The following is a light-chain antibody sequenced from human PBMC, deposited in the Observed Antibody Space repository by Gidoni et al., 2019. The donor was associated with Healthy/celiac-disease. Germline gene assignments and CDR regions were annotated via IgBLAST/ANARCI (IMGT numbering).Light chain of an antibody. Sequence: QSVLTQPPSASGTPGQRVTISCSGSSSNIGSHYVYWYQQLPGTAPKLLIYRHNQRPSGVPDRFSGSKSGPSAYLAISRLRSEDEADYYCAAWDDSLCGWVFGGGTKLTVL. V-gene: IGLV1-47*01. CDR2: RHN. CDR3: AAWDDSLCGWV. CDR1: SSNIGSHY. J-gene: IGLJ3*02.